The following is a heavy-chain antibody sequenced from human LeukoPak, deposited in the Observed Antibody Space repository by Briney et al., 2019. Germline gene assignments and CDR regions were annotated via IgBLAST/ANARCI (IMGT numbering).Heavy chain of an antibody. CDR3: AREMRGYSYGPYYYYGMDV. Sequence: SETLSLTCTVSGGSISSYYWSWIRQPPGKGLEWIGYGHYTGSTNSNPSLKSRVTISVDTSKNQFSLKLSSVTAADTAVYYCAREMRGYSYGPYYYYGMDVWGQGTTVTVSS. CDR1: GGSISSYY. D-gene: IGHD5-18*01. J-gene: IGHJ6*02. V-gene: IGHV4-59*12. CDR2: GHYTGST.